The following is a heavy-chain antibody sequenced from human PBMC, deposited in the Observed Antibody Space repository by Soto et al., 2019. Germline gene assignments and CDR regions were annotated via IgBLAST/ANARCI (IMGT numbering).Heavy chain of an antibody. Sequence: EVQLVESGGGLVQPGGSLRLSCAASGFTFSSYTMNWVRQAPGKGLEWVSYIRSSSTTIYYADSVKGRFTISRDNAKNSLYLQMNSLRDEDTAVYYCAREGGIAVPGTSGDYWGQGTLVTVSS. CDR3: AREGGIAVPGTSGDY. D-gene: IGHD6-19*01. CDR2: IRSSSTTI. V-gene: IGHV3-48*02. J-gene: IGHJ4*02. CDR1: GFTFSSYT.